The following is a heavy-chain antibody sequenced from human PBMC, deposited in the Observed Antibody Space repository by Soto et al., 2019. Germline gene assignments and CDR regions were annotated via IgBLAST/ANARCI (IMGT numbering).Heavy chain of an antibody. CDR2: IYYSGRT. D-gene: IGHD2-2*02. V-gene: IGHV4-30-4*01. CDR3: ARGPATAIRDDYYGRDV. CDR1: GGSISSGDYY. J-gene: IGHJ6*02. Sequence: PSGTLCLTCTVSGGSISSGDYYWSWQRQPPGKGLEWIGCIYYSGRTYYNSSLKSRATISVDTSKNQYSQKLSSLTVANTAVYYCARGPATAIRDDYYGRDVWGQGTTVTVSS.